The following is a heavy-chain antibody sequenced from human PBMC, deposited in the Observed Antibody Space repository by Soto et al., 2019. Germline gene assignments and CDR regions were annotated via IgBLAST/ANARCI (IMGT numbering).Heavy chain of an antibody. D-gene: IGHD7-27*01. CDR2: IWYDGSNK. CDR1: GFTFNSYG. V-gene: IGHV3-33*01. J-gene: IGHJ4*02. Sequence: QVQLVESGGGVVQPGRSLRLSCAASGFTFNSYGMHWVRQAPGKGLEWVAVIWYDGSNKYYGDSVKGRFTISRDNSKNTLYLQMNSLRAEDTAVYYCARDRHNSGFDYWGQGTLVTVSS. CDR3: ARDRHNSGFDY.